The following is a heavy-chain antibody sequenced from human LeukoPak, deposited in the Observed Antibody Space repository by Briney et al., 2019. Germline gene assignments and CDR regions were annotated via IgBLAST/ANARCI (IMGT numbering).Heavy chain of an antibody. J-gene: IGHJ4*02. CDR3: ARTIEMATISYFDY. Sequence: GGSLRLSCAASGFTFSSYSMNWVRQAPGKGLEWVSYISSSDSTIYYADSVKGRFTISRDNAKNSLYLQMNSLRAGDTAVYYCARTIEMATISYFDYWGQGTLVTVSS. CDR1: GFTFSSYS. CDR2: ISSSDSTI. D-gene: IGHD5-24*01. V-gene: IGHV3-48*04.